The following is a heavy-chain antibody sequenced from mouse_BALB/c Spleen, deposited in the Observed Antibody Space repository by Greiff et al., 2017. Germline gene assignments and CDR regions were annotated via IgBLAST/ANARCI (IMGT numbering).Heavy chain of an antibody. CDR3: ARGYDYDPPYAMDY. CDR1: GFTFSSFG. CDR2: ISSGSSTI. Sequence: EVQRVESGGGLVQPGGSRKLSCAASGFTFSSFGMHWVRQAPEKGLEWVAYISSGSSTIYYADTVKGRFTISRDNPKNTLFLQMTSLRSEDTAMYYCARGYDYDPPYAMDYWGQGTSVTVSS. D-gene: IGHD2-4*01. V-gene: IGHV5-17*02. J-gene: IGHJ4*01.